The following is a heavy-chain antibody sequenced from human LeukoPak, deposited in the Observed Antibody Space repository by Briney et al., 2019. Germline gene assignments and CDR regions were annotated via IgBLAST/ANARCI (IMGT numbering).Heavy chain of an antibody. Sequence: GASVKVSCKASGYTFTGYYMHWVRQAPGQGLEWMGWISPNTGGTNYAEKFQGRVTMTRDTSISTAYMELSRLRSDDTAVYYCARFSVGGRYDFDYWGQGTLVTVSS. CDR2: ISPNTGGT. D-gene: IGHD3-9*01. CDR1: GYTFTGYY. V-gene: IGHV1-2*02. CDR3: ARFSVGGRYDFDY. J-gene: IGHJ4*02.